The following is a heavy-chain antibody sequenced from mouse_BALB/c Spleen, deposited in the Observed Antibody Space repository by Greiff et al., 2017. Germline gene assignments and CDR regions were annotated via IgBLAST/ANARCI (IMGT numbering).Heavy chain of an antibody. CDR1: GFSLTSYG. V-gene: IGHV2-2*02. D-gene: IGHD2-14*01. J-gene: IGHJ4*01. CDR2: IWSGGST. CDR3: ARSYYRYSYAMDY. Sequence: QVQLKESGPGLVQPSQSLSITCTVSGFSLTSYGVHWVHQSPGKGLEWLGVIWSGGSTDYNAAFISRLSISKDNSKSQVFFKMNSLQANDTAIYYCARSYYRYSYAMDYWGQGTSVTVSS.